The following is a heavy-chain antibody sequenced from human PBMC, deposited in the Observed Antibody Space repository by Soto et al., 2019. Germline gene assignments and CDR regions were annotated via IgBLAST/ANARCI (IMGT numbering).Heavy chain of an antibody. CDR1: GFSLSTRGVG. CDR2: LYWDDDE. J-gene: IGHJ4*02. CDR3: AHRPRGFTYFFDH. Sequence: QITLNESGPTLVKPTQTLTLTCTFSGFSLSTRGVGVGWIRQPPGKALEWLALLYWDDDERYSPSLMSRLTITKDTSKNHVFLTMTNVDPVDTATYYCAHRPRGFTYFFDHWGQGTLVTVSS. V-gene: IGHV2-5*02.